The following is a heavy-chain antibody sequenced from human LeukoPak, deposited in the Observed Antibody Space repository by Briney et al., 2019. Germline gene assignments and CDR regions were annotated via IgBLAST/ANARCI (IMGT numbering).Heavy chain of an antibody. CDR3: AKMVYLDSSGFHSPPERYFDY. Sequence: GGSLRLSCAASGFTFSSYGMHWVRQAPGKGLEWVAVISYDGSNKYYADSVKGRFTISRGNSKNTLYLQMNSLRAEDTAVYYCAKMVYLDSSGFHSPPERYFDYWGQGPLVTVSS. V-gene: IGHV3-30*18. D-gene: IGHD3-22*01. CDR1: GFTFSSYG. CDR2: ISYDGSNK. J-gene: IGHJ4*02.